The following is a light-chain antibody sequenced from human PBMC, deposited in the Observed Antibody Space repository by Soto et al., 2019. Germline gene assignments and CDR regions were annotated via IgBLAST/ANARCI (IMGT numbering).Light chain of an antibody. CDR2: HVS. CDR1: SSDVGGYNY. J-gene: IGLJ1*01. CDR3: SSYTSTSTYV. V-gene: IGLV2-14*01. Sequence: QSVLTQPASASGSPGQSITISCTGTSSDVGGYNYVSWYQQYPGKAPKLMIYHVSNRPSGVSNRFSGSKSGNSASLTISGLQAEDEADYYCSSYTSTSTYVFGTGTKVTVL.